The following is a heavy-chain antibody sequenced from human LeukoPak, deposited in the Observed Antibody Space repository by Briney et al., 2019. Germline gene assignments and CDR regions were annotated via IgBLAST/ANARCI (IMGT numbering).Heavy chain of an antibody. CDR3: GARWFDP. Sequence: PGGSLRLSCAASGFAFGNAWMTWVRQAPGKGLEWVGRIKSKSDGGTTDYAAPVKGRFTISRDDSKNTPYLQMNSLKTEDTAIYYCGARWFDPWGQGTLVTVSS. CDR2: IKSKSDGGTT. J-gene: IGHJ5*02. CDR1: GFAFGNAW. V-gene: IGHV3-15*01. D-gene: IGHD1-26*01.